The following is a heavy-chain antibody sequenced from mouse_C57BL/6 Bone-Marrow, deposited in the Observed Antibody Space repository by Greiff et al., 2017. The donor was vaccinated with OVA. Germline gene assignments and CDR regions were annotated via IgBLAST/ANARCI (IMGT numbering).Heavy chain of an antibody. D-gene: IGHD2-5*01. J-gene: IGHJ2*01. CDR1: GYTFTSYW. CDR3: AREGGYYSILLYY. CDR2: IYPGSGST. Sequence: QVQLQQPGAELVKPGASVKMSCKASGYTFTSYWITWVKQRPGQGLEWIGDIYPGSGSTNYNEKFKSKATLTVDTSSSTAYMQLSSLTSEDSAVYYCAREGGYYSILLYYWGQGTTLTVSS. V-gene: IGHV1-55*01.